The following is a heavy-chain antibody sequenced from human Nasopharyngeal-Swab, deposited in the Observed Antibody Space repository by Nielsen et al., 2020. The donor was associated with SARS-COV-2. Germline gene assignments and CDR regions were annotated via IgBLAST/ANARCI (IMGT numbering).Heavy chain of an antibody. CDR3: ARANSSSWSFDY. D-gene: IGHD6-13*01. CDR1: GFTFSSYG. V-gene: IGHV3-30*03. J-gene: IGHJ4*02. CDR2: ISYDGSNK. Sequence: GESLKISCAASGFTFSSYGMQWVRQAPGKGLEWVAVISYDGSNKYYADSVKGRLTISRDNSKNTLYLQMNSLRAEDTAVYYCARANSSSWSFDYWGQGTLVTVSS.